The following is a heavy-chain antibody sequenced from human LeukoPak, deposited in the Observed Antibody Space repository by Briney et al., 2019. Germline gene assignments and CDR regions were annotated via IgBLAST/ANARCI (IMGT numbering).Heavy chain of an antibody. CDR2: IKQDGSEK. J-gene: IGHJ3*02. V-gene: IGHV3-7*04. CDR3: AGGQLVTNDAFDI. D-gene: IGHD6-13*01. Sequence: GGSLRLSCAASGFTFSSYWMSWVRQAPGKGLEWVANIKQDGSEKYYVDSVKGRFTISRDNAKNSLYLQMNSLRAEDTAVYYCAGGQLVTNDAFDIWGQGTMVTVSS. CDR1: GFTFSSYW.